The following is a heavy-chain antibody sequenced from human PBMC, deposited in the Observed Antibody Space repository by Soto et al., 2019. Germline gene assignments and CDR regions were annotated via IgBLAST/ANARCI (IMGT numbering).Heavy chain of an antibody. CDR2: IYYSGNT. Sequence: SDTLSLTCSVSSGSISSGDYYWSWIRQPPGKGLEWIGNIYYSGNTYYNPSLKSRLIISIDTSKNQFYLKVGSVTAADTAVYYCASSSLYGMDVRGQGTTVTFCS. CDR1: SGSISSGDYY. J-gene: IGHJ6*01. V-gene: IGHV4-30-4*02. CDR3: ASSSLYGMDV.